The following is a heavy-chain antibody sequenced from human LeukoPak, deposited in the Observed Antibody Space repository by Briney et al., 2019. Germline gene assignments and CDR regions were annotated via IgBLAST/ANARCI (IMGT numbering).Heavy chain of an antibody. Sequence: SETLSLTCTVSGGSISSDDYYWSWIRQPPGKGLEWIGYIYYSGSTYYNPSLKSRVTISVDTSKNQFSLKLSSVTAADTAVYYCARGKLLGWFDPWGQGTLVTVSS. V-gene: IGHV4-30-4*08. CDR2: IYYSGST. J-gene: IGHJ5*02. CDR3: ARGKLLGWFDP. CDR1: GGSISSDDYY. D-gene: IGHD1-26*01.